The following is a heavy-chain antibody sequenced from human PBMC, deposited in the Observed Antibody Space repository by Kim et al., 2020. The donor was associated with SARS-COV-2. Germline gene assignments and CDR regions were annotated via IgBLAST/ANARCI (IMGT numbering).Heavy chain of an antibody. D-gene: IGHD4-17*01. J-gene: IGHJ4*02. CDR3: AGQDSTTVTTFDY. V-gene: IGHV3-7*03. Sequence: YEGCVTSRFTISRNNARSSRYLQMNSLRAEDTAVYYCAGQDSTTVTTFDYWGQGTLVTVSS.